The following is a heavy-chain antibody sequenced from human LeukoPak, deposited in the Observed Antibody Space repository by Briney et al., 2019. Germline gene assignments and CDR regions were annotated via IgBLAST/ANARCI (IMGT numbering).Heavy chain of an antibody. Sequence: SQTLSLTRAISGDSFSSNSAAWNWIRQSPSRGLEWLGRTYYRSKWYNDYAISVKSRITIKPDTSKNQFSLQLNSVTPEDTAVYYCAREDGGYDQLFYFYGMDVWGQGTTVTVSS. CDR1: GDSFSSNSAA. V-gene: IGHV6-1*01. CDR2: TYYRSKWYN. D-gene: IGHD5-12*01. J-gene: IGHJ6*02. CDR3: AREDGGYDQLFYFYGMDV.